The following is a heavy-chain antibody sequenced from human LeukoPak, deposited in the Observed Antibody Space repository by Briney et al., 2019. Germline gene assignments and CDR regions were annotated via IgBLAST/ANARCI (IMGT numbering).Heavy chain of an antibody. J-gene: IGHJ5*02. CDR1: GYTFTSYG. D-gene: IGHD3-10*01. V-gene: IGHV1-18*01. Sequence: ASVKVSCKASGYTFTSYGISWVRQAPGQGLEWMGWISAYNGNTNYAQKLQGRVTMTTDTSTSTAYMELSSLRSEDTAVYYCARGGSGSYYSAANWFDPWGQGTLVTVSS. CDR2: ISAYNGNT. CDR3: ARGGSGSYYSAANWFDP.